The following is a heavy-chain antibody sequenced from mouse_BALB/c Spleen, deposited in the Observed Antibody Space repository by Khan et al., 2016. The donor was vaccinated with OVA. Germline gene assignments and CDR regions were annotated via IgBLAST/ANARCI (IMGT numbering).Heavy chain of an antibody. Sequence: QVQLKQSGAELARPGASVKMSCKVSGYTFTSYTMHWVRQRPGQALEGIGYTDPSSAYTNYNQKFRDKDTLTADKSSITAYIQLSSLTSEDSAVHYCARSAFDGRSSYFDYWGPGTALTVSS. CDR1: GYTFTSYT. J-gene: IGHJ2*01. CDR3: ARSAFDGRSSYFDY. D-gene: IGHD1-1*01. CDR2: TDPSSAYT. V-gene: IGHV1-4*01.